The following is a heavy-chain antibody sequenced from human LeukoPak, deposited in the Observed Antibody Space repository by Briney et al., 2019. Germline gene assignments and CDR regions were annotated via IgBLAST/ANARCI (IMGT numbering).Heavy chain of an antibody. CDR2: ISSSSSYI. J-gene: IGHJ4*02. Sequence: GGSLRLSCAASGFTFSSYGMHWVRQAPGKGLEWVSSISSSSSYIYYADSVKGRFTISRDNAKNSLYLQMNSLRAEDTAVYYCARPGVRYQLLSLFDYWGQGTLVTVSS. V-gene: IGHV3-21*01. CDR1: GFTFSSYG. D-gene: IGHD2-2*01. CDR3: ARPGVRYQLLSLFDY.